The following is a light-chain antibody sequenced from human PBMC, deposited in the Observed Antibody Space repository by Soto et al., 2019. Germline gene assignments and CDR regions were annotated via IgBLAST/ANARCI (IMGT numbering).Light chain of an antibody. Sequence: DIVMTQSPLSLPVTPGEPASISCRSSQSLLHNNGYNFLHWYLQKPGQSPQLLFYLGSHRASGVPDRFSGSVSGTDFALKISRVEAEDVGVYYCMQALQTPPTFGQGSKLEIK. CDR1: QSLLHNNGYNF. CDR3: MQALQTPPT. J-gene: IGKJ2*01. CDR2: LGS. V-gene: IGKV2-28*01.